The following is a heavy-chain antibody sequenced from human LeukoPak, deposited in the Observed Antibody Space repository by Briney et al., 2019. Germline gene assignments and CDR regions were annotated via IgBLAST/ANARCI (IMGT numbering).Heavy chain of an antibody. J-gene: IGHJ4*02. CDR3: AKDAGIMYDILTGYYNY. D-gene: IGHD3-9*01. CDR2: ISWNSGSI. CDR1: GFTFDDYA. Sequence: GGSLRLSCAASGFTFDDYAMHWVRQAPGKGLEWVSGISWNSGSIGYADSVKGRFTISRDNAKNSLYLQMNSLRAEDTALYYCAKDAGIMYDILTGYYNYWGQGTLVTVSS. V-gene: IGHV3-9*01.